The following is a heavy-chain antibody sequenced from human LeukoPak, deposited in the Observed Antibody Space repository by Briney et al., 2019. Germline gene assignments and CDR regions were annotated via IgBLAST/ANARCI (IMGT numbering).Heavy chain of an antibody. V-gene: IGHV1-69*05. CDR2: IIPIFGTT. CDR3: ARDRTLYGFGEFCFDY. J-gene: IGHJ4*02. D-gene: IGHD3-10*01. Sequence: SVKVSCKASGGTFSSYAISWVRQAPGQGLEWMGAIIPIFGTTNYAQKFQGRVTITTDESTNTAYLELNSRRPQEAAGFYFARDRTLYGFGEFCFDYWGQGTLVTVSS. CDR1: GGTFSSYA.